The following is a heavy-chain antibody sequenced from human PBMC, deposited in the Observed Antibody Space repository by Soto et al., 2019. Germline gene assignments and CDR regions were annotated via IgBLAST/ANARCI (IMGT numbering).Heavy chain of an antibody. V-gene: IGHV3-33*01. Sequence: QVQLVESGGGVVQPGRSLRLSCAASGFTFSSYGMHWVRQAPGKGLEWVAVIWYDGSNKYYADSVKGRFTISRDNSKNTLYLQMNSLRAEDTAVYSCARDRYGDYYYGMDVWGQGTTVTVSS. CDR2: IWYDGSNK. CDR1: GFTFSSYG. J-gene: IGHJ6*02. D-gene: IGHD4-17*01. CDR3: ARDRYGDYYYGMDV.